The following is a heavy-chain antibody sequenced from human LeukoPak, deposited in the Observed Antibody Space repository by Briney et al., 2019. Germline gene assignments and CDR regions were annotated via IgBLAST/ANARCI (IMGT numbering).Heavy chain of an antibody. CDR3: ARGGSSYNDEHEEFDY. CDR2: ISNYKGNT. V-gene: IGHV1-18*01. J-gene: IGHJ4*02. D-gene: IGHD3-22*01. Sequence: ASVKVPCKASGYTFTSYGISWVRQAPGQGLEWMGWISNYKGNTNYAQKLQGRVTMTTDTSTSTAYMDLRSLRSDDTAVYYCARGGSSYNDEHEEFDYWGQGTVVTVSS. CDR1: GYTFTSYG.